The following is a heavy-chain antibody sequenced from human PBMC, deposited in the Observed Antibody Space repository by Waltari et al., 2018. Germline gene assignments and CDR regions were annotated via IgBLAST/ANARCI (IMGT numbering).Heavy chain of an antibody. D-gene: IGHD5-12*01. Sequence: VQLVESGGDLVQPGGSLRLSCAASGFTFRDFEMNWVRQAPGKGLEWLSYINSRGSTIYYADSVKGRVTVSRDNAKSSLYLQMNSLRVEDTAVYYCARDRDGYKKADLWGQGTLVTVSS. V-gene: IGHV3-48*03. CDR3: ARDRDGYKKADL. CDR1: GFTFRDFE. J-gene: IGHJ5*02. CDR2: INSRGSTI.